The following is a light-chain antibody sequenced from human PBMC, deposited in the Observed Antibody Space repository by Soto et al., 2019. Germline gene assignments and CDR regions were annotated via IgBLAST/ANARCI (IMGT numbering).Light chain of an antibody. V-gene: IGLV1-44*01. CDR1: TSNIGSNT. CDR3: AAWDDSLSGYV. J-gene: IGLJ1*01. Sequence: QSVLTQPPSASGTPGQRVTISCSGSTSNIGSNTVNWYQQLPGTAPNLLIYSNNQRPSGVPDRFSGSKSGTSASLAISGLQSEDEADYYCAAWDDSLSGYVFGTGTKATVL. CDR2: SNN.